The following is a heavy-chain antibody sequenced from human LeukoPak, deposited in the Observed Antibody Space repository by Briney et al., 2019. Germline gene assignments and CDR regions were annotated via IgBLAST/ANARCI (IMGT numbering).Heavy chain of an antibody. CDR1: GGSFSGYY. CDR3: ARVLEGSSGQHWYFDL. D-gene: IGHD6-19*01. CDR2: INHSGST. Sequence: SETLSLTCAVYGGSFSGYYWSWIRQPPGKGLEWIGEINHSGSTNYNPSLRSRVTISVDTSKNQFSLRLSSVTAADTAVYYCARVLEGSSGQHWYFDLWGRGTLVTVSS. J-gene: IGHJ2*01. V-gene: IGHV4-34*01.